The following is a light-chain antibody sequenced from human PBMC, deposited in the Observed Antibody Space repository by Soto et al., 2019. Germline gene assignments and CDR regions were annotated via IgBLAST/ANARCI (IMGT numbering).Light chain of an antibody. CDR2: GAS. V-gene: IGKV3-15*01. CDR3: QQYNNWPRT. J-gene: IGKJ2*01. Sequence: EIVMTQSPATLSVSPGERATVSCRASQRVSSNLAWYQQKPGQAPRLLIYGASTRATGIPARFSGSGSGTEFTLTIGSLQSEDFAVYYWQQYNNWPRTVGQGTKLEIK. CDR1: QRVSSN.